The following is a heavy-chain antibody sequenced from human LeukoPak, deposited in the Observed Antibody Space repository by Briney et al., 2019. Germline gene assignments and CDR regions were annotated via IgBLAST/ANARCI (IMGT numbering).Heavy chain of an antibody. J-gene: IGHJ4*02. CDR3: ARHYQLDY. V-gene: IGHV3-74*01. D-gene: IGHD1-1*01. Sequence: PGGSLRLSCAVSGFTFSSHWMFWVRQVPGKGLVWVSQINNDGSSTTYADSVKGRFTISRDNAKNTLYLQMNSLRVEGTAVYYCARHYQLDYWGQGTLVTVSS. CDR1: GFTFSSHW. CDR2: INNDGSST.